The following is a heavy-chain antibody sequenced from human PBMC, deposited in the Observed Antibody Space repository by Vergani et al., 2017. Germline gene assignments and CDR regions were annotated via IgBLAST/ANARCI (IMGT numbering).Heavy chain of an antibody. CDR2: IYYSGST. J-gene: IGHJ3*02. CDR3: ARLGYYDSSGYRAFDI. V-gene: IGHV4-39*01. Sequence: QVQLQESGPGLVKPSETLSLTCTVSGGSISSSSYYWGWIRQPPGKGLEWIGSIYYSGSTYYNPSLKSRVTISVDTSKNQFSLKLSSVTAADTAVYYCARLGYYDSSGYRAFDIWGQGTMVTVSS. D-gene: IGHD3-22*01. CDR1: GGSISSSSYY.